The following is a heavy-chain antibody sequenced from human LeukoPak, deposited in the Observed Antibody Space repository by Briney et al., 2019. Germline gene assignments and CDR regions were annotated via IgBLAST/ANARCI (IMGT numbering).Heavy chain of an antibody. CDR3: GRSRSGRLRLDY. V-gene: IGHV1-2*02. D-gene: IGHD1-26*01. CDR2: INPNSGGT. J-gene: IGHJ4*02. Sequence: ASVKVSCKASGYTFTGYYMHWERQAPGQGLEWMGWINPNSGGTNYAQKFQGRVTMTRDTSISTAYMELSRLRSDDTAVYYCGRSRSGRLRLDYWGQGTLVTVSS. CDR1: GYTFTGYY.